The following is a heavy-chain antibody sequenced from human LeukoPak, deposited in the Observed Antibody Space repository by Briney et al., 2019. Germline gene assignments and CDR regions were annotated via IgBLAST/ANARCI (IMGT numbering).Heavy chain of an antibody. CDR1: GGSISSGGYY. V-gene: IGHV4-31*03. CDR2: IHYSGTT. Sequence: SETLSLTCTVSGGSISSGGYYWTWIRQHPGKGLEWIGYIHYSGTTYYNPSLKSRLTISVDTSKNQFSLKLISVTAADTAVYYCARSGLTATSEFDFWGQGTLVTVSS. J-gene: IGHJ4*02. CDR3: ARSGLTATSEFDF. D-gene: IGHD2-15*01.